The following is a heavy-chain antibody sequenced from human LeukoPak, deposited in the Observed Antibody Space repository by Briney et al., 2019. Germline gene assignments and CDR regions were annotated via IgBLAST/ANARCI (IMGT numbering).Heavy chain of an antibody. J-gene: IGHJ5*02. D-gene: IGHD2-15*01. CDR1: GFTFSSYA. Sequence: TGGSLRLSCAASGFTFSSYAMSWVRQAPGKGLEWVSAISGSGGSTYYADSVKGRFTISRDNAKNSLYLQMNSLRAEDTALYYCAKDISGGSGEYNWFDPWGQGTLVTVSS. V-gene: IGHV3-23*01. CDR3: AKDISGGSGEYNWFDP. CDR2: ISGSGGST.